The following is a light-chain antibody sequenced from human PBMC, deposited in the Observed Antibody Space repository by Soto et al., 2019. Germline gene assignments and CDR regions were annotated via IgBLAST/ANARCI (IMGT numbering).Light chain of an antibody. V-gene: IGKV1-5*03. CDR2: KAS. Sequence: DIQMTQSPSSLSASVGERVTITCRASQNIGVYLNWYQQKPGKAPKLLIYKASTLKSGVPSRFSGSGSGTEFTLTISSLQPDDFATYYCQHYNSYSEAFGQGTKVDIK. CDR1: QNIGVY. J-gene: IGKJ1*01. CDR3: QHYNSYSEA.